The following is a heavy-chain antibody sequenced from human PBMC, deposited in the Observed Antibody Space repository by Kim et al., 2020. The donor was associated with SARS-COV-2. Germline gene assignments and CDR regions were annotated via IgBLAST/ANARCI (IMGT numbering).Heavy chain of an antibody. J-gene: IGHJ4*02. D-gene: IGHD5-18*01. CDR3: ARATRRYTYGTLDY. Sequence: TPPLKSRVTISVDTSKNQFSLKLSSVTAADTAVYYCARATRRYTYGTLDYWGQGTLVTVSS. V-gene: IGHV4-39*01.